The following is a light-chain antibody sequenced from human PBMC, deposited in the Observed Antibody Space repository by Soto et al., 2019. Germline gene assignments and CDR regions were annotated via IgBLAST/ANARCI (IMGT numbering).Light chain of an antibody. J-gene: IGKJ1*01. CDR3: QQYNSYWT. V-gene: IGKV1-8*01. CDR1: QGISSY. Sequence: IRMTQSPSSFSASTGSRVTITCRASQGISSYLAWYQQKPGKAPKLLIYKASSLDSGVPSRFSGSGSGTEFTLTISSLQPDDFATYYCQQYNSYWTFGQGTKVDIK. CDR2: KAS.